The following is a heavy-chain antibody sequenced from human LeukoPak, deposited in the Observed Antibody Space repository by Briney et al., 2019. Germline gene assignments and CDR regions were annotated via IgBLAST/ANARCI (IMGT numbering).Heavy chain of an antibody. Sequence: GGSLRLSCAASGFTFSSYWMNWVRQAPGKGLVWVSRIASDGSSTTYADSVKGRFSISRDNAKNSLYLRMNSLRAEDTAVYYCVPYPVYYFDYWGQGTLVTVSS. CDR3: VPYPVYYFDY. J-gene: IGHJ4*02. CDR1: GFTFSSYW. CDR2: IASDGSST. V-gene: IGHV3-74*01.